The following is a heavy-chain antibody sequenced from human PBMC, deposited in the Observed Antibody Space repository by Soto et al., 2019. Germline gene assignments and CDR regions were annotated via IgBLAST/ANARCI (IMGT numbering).Heavy chain of an antibody. CDR2: INHSGST. Sequence: SETLSVTCAVYGGSFSGYYWTWIRQPPGTGLEWIGEINHSGSTNYNPSLKSRVTISVDTSKNQFSLKLTSVPAADTALYYCARDKITGLFDYWGQGTLVTVSS. J-gene: IGHJ4*02. CDR3: ARDKITGLFDY. V-gene: IGHV4-34*01. D-gene: IGHD2-8*02. CDR1: GGSFSGYY.